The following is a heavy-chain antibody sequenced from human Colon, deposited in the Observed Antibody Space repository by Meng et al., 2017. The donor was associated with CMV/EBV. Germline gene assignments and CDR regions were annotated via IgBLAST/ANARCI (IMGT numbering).Heavy chain of an antibody. V-gene: IGHV1-69*10. CDR1: TFSSYA. Sequence: TFSSYAMSWVRQAPGQGLEWMGAIIPILGLPNYTQKFQGRVTITADKSTSTVYMELSSLRSEDTAVYYCARDYSCTSTNCYTGNFQYWGQGTPVTVSS. CDR3: ARDYSCTSTNCYTGNFQY. J-gene: IGHJ4*02. CDR2: IIPILGLP. D-gene: IGHD2-2*01.